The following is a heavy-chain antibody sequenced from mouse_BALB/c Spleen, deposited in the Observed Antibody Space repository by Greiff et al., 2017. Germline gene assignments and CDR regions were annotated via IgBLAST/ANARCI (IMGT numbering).Heavy chain of an antibody. CDR2: ISSGGST. D-gene: IGHD1-1*01. CDR3: AREGYYGSSLSWFAY. J-gene: IGHJ3*01. Sequence: EVKLMESGGGLVKPGGSLKLSCAASGFTFSSYAMSWVRQTPEKRLEWVASISSGGSTYYPDSVKGRFTISRDNARNILYMQMSSLRYEDTAMYYCAREGYYGSSLSWFAYWGQGTLVTVSA. V-gene: IGHV5-6-5*01. CDR1: GFTFSSYA.